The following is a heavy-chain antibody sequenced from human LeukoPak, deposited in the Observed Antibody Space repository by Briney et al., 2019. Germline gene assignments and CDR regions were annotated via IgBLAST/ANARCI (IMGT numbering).Heavy chain of an antibody. J-gene: IGHJ4*02. Sequence: GGSLRLTCAASGFTFSSYAMSWVRQAPGKGLEWVSAISGSGGSTYYADSVKGRFTISRDNSKNTLYLQMNSLRAEDTAVYYCARDHYDVLTGFGYWGQGTLVTVSS. CDR1: GFTFSSYA. CDR3: ARDHYDVLTGFGY. D-gene: IGHD3-9*01. CDR2: ISGSGGST. V-gene: IGHV3-23*01.